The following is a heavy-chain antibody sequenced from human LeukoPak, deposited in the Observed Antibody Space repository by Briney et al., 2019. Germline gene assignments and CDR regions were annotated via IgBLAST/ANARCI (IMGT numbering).Heavy chain of an antibody. CDR1: GFTFSSYW. V-gene: IGHV3-7*01. CDR2: IKQDGSEK. J-gene: IGHJ6*02. CDR3: ARAGEDSSGYYWLDYYYGMDV. Sequence: GGSLRLSCAASGFTFSSYWMSWVRQAPEKGLEWVANIKQDGSEKYYVDSVKGRFTISRDNANNSLYLQMNSLRAEDTAVYYCARAGEDSSGYYWLDYYYGMDVWGQGTTVTVSS. D-gene: IGHD3-22*01.